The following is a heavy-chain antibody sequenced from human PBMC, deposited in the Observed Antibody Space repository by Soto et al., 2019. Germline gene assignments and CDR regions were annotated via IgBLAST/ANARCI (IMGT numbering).Heavy chain of an antibody. D-gene: IGHD3-16*01. CDR2: ISSYGSDT. CDR3: ASNYAYVKGYSSYGIDV. Sequence: GGSLRLSCAASGFTFSRYWMHWVRQAPGKGLVWVSRISSYGSDTHYADSVKGRFTISRDNAKNTLYLQMNSLRADDTAVYYCASNYAYVKGYSSYGIDVLCQHTTLPVSS. CDR1: GFTFSRYW. V-gene: IGHV3-74*01. J-gene: IGHJ6*02.